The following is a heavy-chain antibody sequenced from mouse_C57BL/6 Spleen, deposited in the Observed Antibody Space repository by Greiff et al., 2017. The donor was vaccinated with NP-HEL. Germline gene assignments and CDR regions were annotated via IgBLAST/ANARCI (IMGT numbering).Heavy chain of an antibody. CDR1: GFTFSDYG. V-gene: IGHV5-17*01. J-gene: IGHJ2*01. Sequence: EVMLVESGGGLVKPGGSLKLSCAASGFTFSDYGMHWVRQAPEKGLEWVAYISSGSSTIYYADTVKGRFTISRDNAKNTLFLQMTSLRSEDTAMYVCARGITPAPDYWGQGTTLTVSS. CDR3: ARGITPAPDY. CDR2: ISSGSSTI. D-gene: IGHD1-2*01.